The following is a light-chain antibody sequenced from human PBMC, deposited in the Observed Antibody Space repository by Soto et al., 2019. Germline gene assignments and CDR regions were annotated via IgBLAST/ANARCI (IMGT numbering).Light chain of an antibody. CDR2: DVN. V-gene: IGLV2-14*01. CDR3: SSYTDSTISVE. CDR1: SGDVGGYNY. Sequence: QSALTQPASVSGSPGQSITMSCTGSSGDVGGYNYVSWYQQYPGKAPKLIIYDVNNRPSGTSDRFSGSKSGNTASLTISGLQAEDEADYYCSSYTDSTISVEFGGGTKLTVL. J-gene: IGLJ2*01.